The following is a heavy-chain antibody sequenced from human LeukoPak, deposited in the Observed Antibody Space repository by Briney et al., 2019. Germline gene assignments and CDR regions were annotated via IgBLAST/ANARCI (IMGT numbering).Heavy chain of an antibody. CDR2: IYSSVST. CDR1: GGSISSNAYY. Sequence: SETLSLTCTVSGGSISSNAYYWAWIRQPPGKGLEWIGSIYSSVSTYYNPSLKSRVTISVDTSKNQFSLGLSSVTAADTALYYCAYSGSYGHLGYWGQGTLVTVSS. D-gene: IGHD1-26*01. V-gene: IGHV4-39*01. J-gene: IGHJ4*02. CDR3: AYSGSYGHLGY.